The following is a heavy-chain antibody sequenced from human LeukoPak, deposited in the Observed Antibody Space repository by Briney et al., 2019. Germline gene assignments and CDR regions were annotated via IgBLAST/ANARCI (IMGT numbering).Heavy chain of an antibody. V-gene: IGHV3-23*01. Sequence: GGSLRLSCAASGFTFSSYAMSWVRQAPGKGLEWVSSISGSGGSTYYADSVKGRFTISRDNSKNTLPLQMNSLRGDDTAVYYCAKSKFPYDTDGWHGYFDFWGQGTLVTVSS. CDR1: GFTFSSYA. J-gene: IGHJ4*02. CDR3: AKSKFPYDTDGWHGYFDF. D-gene: IGHD3-22*01. CDR2: ISGSGGST.